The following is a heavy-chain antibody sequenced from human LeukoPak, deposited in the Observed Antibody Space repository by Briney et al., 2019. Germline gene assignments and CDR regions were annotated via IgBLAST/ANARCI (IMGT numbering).Heavy chain of an antibody. CDR1: GGSFSGYY. J-gene: IGHJ4*02. CDR3: ARLGYCSSTSCYGVVEY. V-gene: IGHV4-34*01. D-gene: IGHD2-2*01. Sequence: SETLSLTCAVYGGSFSGYYWSWIRQPPGKGLEWIGETNHSGSTNYNPSLKSRVTISVDTSKNQFSLKLSSVTAADTAVYYCARLGYCSSTSCYGVVEYWGQGTLVTVSS. CDR2: TNHSGST.